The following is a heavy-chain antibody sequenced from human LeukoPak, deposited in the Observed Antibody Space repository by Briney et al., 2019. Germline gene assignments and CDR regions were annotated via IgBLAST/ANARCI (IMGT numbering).Heavy chain of an antibody. CDR2: IYYSGST. J-gene: IGHJ4*02. V-gene: IGHV4-59*01. CDR1: GGSISSYY. D-gene: IGHD6-13*01. Sequence: SETLSLTCTVSGGSISSYYWSWIRQPPGKGLEWIGYIYYSGSTNYNPSLKSRVTISVDTSKNQFSLKLSSVTAADTAVYYCARVPTYSSSWFFDYWGQGTLVTVSS. CDR3: ARVPTYSSSWFFDY.